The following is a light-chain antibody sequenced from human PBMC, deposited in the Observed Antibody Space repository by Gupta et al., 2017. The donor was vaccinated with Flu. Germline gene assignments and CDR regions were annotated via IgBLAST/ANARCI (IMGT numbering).Light chain of an antibody. CDR1: QSVNSY. Sequence: DIQVTQSPSTLSASAGDRVTITCRASQSVNSYLAWYQQKPGVAPKLLINKASNLESGVTSRFSGSGSGTEFTLTISNLQPDDFATYYCQQDDDYPWTFGQGTKVEIK. J-gene: IGKJ1*01. CDR2: KAS. CDR3: QQDDDYPWT. V-gene: IGKV1-5*03.